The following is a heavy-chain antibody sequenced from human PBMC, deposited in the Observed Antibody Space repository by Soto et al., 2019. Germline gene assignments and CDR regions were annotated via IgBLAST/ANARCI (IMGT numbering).Heavy chain of an antibody. V-gene: IGHV3-30-3*01. D-gene: IGHD3-3*01. J-gene: IGHJ6*02. CDR1: GFTFSSYA. Sequence: GGSLRLSCAASGFTFSSYAMHWVRQAPGKGLEWVAVISYDGSNKYYADSVKGRFTISRDNSKNTLYLQMNSLRAEDTAVYYCARNHYPTADFSYYYYGMDVWGQGTTVTVSS. CDR3: ARNHYPTADFSYYYYGMDV. CDR2: ISYDGSNK.